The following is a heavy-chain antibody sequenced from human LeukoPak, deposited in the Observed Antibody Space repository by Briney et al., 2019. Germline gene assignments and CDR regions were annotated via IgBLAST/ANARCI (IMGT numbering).Heavy chain of an antibody. J-gene: IGHJ4*02. CDR2: LYYSGSA. D-gene: IGHD6-13*01. CDR1: GGSISSNNYY. Sequence: SETLSLTCTVSGGSISSNNYYWGWIRQPPGKGLEWIGSLYYSGSAYYNPSPKSRVTISVDTSKNQISLKLSSVTAADTAVYYCARLVVSSWYHEVLLGRDYWGQGTLVTVSS. CDR3: ARLVVSSWYHEVLLGRDY. V-gene: IGHV4-39*01.